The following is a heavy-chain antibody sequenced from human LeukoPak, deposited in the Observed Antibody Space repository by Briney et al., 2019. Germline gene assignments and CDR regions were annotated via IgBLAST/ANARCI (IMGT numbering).Heavy chain of an antibody. Sequence: GASVKLSCKASGYTFTGYYIYWVRQAPGQGLEWMGWINPNRGGTNYAQKFQGRDTMTRDTAISTAYMELRRLRSGDTAVFYCARDQEHMYCGGDCYSGFDYWRRGTLVTVSS. J-gene: IGHJ4*02. V-gene: IGHV1-2*02. CDR1: GYTFTGYY. D-gene: IGHD2-21*01. CDR3: ARDQEHMYCGGDCYSGFDY. CDR2: INPNRGGT.